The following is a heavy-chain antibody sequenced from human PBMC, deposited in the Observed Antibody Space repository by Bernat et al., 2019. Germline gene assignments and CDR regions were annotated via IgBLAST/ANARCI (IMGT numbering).Heavy chain of an antibody. Sequence: QVQLQESGPGLVKPSQTLSLTCTVSGGSISSGDYYWSWIRQPPGKGLEWIGYIYYSGRTYYNPSLKSRVSISVDTSKNQFSLKLSSVTAADTAVYCCARVRDGDLNFDYWGQGTLVTVSS. CDR3: ARVRDGDLNFDY. D-gene: IGHD4-17*01. CDR2: IYYSGRT. CDR1: GGSISSGDYY. V-gene: IGHV4-30-4*01. J-gene: IGHJ4*02.